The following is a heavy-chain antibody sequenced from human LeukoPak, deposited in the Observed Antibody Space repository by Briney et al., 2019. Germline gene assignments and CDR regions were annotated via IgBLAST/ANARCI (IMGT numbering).Heavy chain of an antibody. Sequence: SQTLSLTCTVSGGSISSGSYYWSWIRQPAGKGLEWIGRIYTSGSTNYNPSLKSRVTISVDTSKNQFSLKLSSVTAADTAVYYCARETVIVVVPAAVFDYWGQGTLVTVSS. D-gene: IGHD2-2*01. J-gene: IGHJ4*02. V-gene: IGHV4-61*02. CDR2: IYTSGST. CDR1: GGSISSGSYY. CDR3: ARETVIVVVPAAVFDY.